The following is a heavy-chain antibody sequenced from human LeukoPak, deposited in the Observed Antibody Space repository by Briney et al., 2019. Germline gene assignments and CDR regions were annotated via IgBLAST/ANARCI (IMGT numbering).Heavy chain of an antibody. Sequence: GGSLRLSCAASGFTHSSYWMSWVRQAPGKGLEWVANIKQDGSEKYYVDSVKGRFIISRGNAKNSLYLQMNSLRAEDTAVYYCASWRSGLDWSTFDSWGRGTLVTVSS. CDR1: GFTHSSYW. V-gene: IGHV3-7*05. J-gene: IGHJ5*01. CDR3: ASWRSGLDWSTFDS. D-gene: IGHD3-9*01. CDR2: IKQDGSEK.